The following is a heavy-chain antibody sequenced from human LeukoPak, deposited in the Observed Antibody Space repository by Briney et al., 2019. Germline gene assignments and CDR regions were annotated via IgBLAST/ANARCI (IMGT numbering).Heavy chain of an antibody. J-gene: IGHJ5*02. CDR1: GDSVSSNSAA. V-gene: IGHV6-1*01. CDR2: TYYRSKWYN. Sequence: SQTLSLTCAISGDSVSSNSAAWNWIRQSPSGGLEWLGRTYYRSKWYNDYAVSVKSRITINPDTSKNQFSLQLNSVTPEDTAVYYCARSARLGELRWFDPWGQGTLVTVSS. CDR3: ARSARLGELRWFDP. D-gene: IGHD3-16*01.